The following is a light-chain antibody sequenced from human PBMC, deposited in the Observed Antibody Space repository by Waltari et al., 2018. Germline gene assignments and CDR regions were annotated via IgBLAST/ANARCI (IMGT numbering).Light chain of an antibody. V-gene: IGKV4-1*01. CDR3: QQYYNTPPT. CDR2: WAS. J-gene: IGKJ3*01. CDR1: QTLYRSNNKNY. Sequence: DIVMTQSPDSLAVSLGERATIKFKSSQTLYRSNNKNYLAWYQQKPGQPPQMLIYWASTRESGVPDRFSGSGSGTDFTLTITSLQAEDVAVYYCQQYYNTPPTFGPGTKVDIK.